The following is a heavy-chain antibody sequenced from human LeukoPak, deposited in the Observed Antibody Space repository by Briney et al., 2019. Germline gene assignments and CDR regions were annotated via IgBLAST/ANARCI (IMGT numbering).Heavy chain of an antibody. CDR2: INPNSGGT. CDR3: ARGWLLDIAGPFDY. CDR1: GYTFIGYY. D-gene: IGHD2-15*01. J-gene: IGHJ4*02. V-gene: IGHV1-2*02. Sequence: GASVKVSCKASGYTFIGYYMHWVRQAPGQGLEWMGWINPNSGGTNYAQKFQGRVTMTRDTSISTAYMELSRLRSDDTAVYYCARGWLLDIAGPFDYWGQGTLVTVSS.